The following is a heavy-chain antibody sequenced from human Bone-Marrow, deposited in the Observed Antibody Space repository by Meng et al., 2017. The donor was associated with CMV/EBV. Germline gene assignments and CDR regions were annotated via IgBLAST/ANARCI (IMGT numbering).Heavy chain of an antibody. CDR2: IDPSDSYA. Sequence: KCSGYSFTSYWISWVRQMPGKGLEWMGRIDPSDSYATYSPSFQGHVTISADRSISTAYLQWSSLKASDTAMYYCAVERVVYAYHMDYWGQGTLVTVSS. CDR1: GYSFTSYW. CDR3: AVERVVYAYHMDY. V-gene: IGHV5-10-1*01. D-gene: IGHD2-8*02. J-gene: IGHJ4*02.